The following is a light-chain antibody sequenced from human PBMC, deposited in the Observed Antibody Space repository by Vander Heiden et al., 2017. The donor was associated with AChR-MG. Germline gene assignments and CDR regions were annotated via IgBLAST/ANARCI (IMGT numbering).Light chain of an antibody. CDR3: SSYTTSTTWV. CDR1: SSDVGSYNR. Sequence: QFALTQPPSVSGSPGQSVTISCSGTSSDVGSYNRVSWYQQPPGTAPKLMIYEVSNRPSGVPDRFSGSKSGNTASLTISGLQAEDEGDYYCSSYTTSTTWVFGGGTKVTVL. J-gene: IGLJ3*02. V-gene: IGLV2-18*02. CDR2: EVS.